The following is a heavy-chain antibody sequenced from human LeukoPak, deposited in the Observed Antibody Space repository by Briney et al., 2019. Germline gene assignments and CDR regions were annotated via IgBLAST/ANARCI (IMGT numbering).Heavy chain of an antibody. D-gene: IGHD3-10*01. CDR1: GYTFTSYD. CDR2: MNPNSGNT. Sequence: ASVKVSCKASGYTFTSYDINWVRQATGQGLEWMGWMNPNSGNTGYAQKFQGRVTMTRNTSISTAYMELSSLRSEDMAVYYCARSPAARNVLLWFGGFDPWGQGTLVTVSS. V-gene: IGHV1-8*01. J-gene: IGHJ5*02. CDR3: ARSPAARNVLLWFGGFDP.